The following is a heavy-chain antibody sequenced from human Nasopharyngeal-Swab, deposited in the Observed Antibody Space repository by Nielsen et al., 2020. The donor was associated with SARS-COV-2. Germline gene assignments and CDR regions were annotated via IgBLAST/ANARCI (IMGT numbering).Heavy chain of an antibody. D-gene: IGHD3-22*01. J-gene: IGHJ4*02. CDR1: GFTFTKYW. CDR3: AREASDDSSGLILGFDY. Sequence: GESLKISCAASGFTFTKYWMHWVRQPPGKGQEWGSSVNGDAGSIKYADFVQGRFTISRDNSKNTLYLQMNSLRAEDTAVYYCAREASDDSSGLILGFDYWGQGTLVTVSS. V-gene: IGHV3-74*03. CDR2: VNGDAGSI.